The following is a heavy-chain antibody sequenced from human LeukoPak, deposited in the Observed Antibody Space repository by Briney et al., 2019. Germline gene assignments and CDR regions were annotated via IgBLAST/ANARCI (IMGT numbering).Heavy chain of an antibody. D-gene: IGHD5-18*01. CDR1: GFTFSSYG. CDR3: ARRGYSYGFDY. CDR2: ISYDGSNK. V-gene: IGHV3-30*03. Sequence: PGGSLRLSCAASGFTFSSYGMHWVRQAPGKGLEWVAVISYDGSNKYYADSVKGRFTISRDNSKDTLYLQMNSLRAEDTAVYYCARRGYSYGFDYWGQGTLVTVSS. J-gene: IGHJ4*02.